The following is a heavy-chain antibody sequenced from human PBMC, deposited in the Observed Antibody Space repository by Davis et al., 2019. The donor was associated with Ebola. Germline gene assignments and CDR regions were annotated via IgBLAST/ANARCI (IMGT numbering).Heavy chain of an antibody. J-gene: IGHJ6*02. D-gene: IGHD3-10*01. V-gene: IGHV1-18*01. CDR3: ARDVEVVGIAAGSYLYYYYGMDV. CDR1: GYTFTSYA. CDR2: ISAYNGNT. Sequence: AASVKVSCKASGYTFTSYAMHWVRQAPGQGLEWMGWISAYNGNTNYAQKLQGRVTMTTDTSTSTAYMELRSLRSDDTAVYYCARDVEVVGIAAGSYLYYYYGMDVWGQGTTVTVSS.